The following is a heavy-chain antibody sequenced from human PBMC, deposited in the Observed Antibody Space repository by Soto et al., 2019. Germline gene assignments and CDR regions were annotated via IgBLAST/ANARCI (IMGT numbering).Heavy chain of an antibody. CDR1: GFTFNNYA. Sequence: EDQLLESGGGSAQPGGSLRLSCVASGFTFNNYAMNWVRQAPGKGLEWVSSISDSAPTTYYADSVKGRFTISRDNSKNTLHLQMNSLRAEDTAVYFCARGYVGSWSHFDSWGQGTLVTVSS. CDR3: ARGYVGSWSHFDS. J-gene: IGHJ4*02. D-gene: IGHD2-15*01. V-gene: IGHV3-23*01. CDR2: ISDSAPTT.